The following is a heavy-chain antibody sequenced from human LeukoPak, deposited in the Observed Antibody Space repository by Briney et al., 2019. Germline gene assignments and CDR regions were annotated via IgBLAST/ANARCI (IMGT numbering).Heavy chain of an antibody. CDR1: GGSFSGYY. Sequence: SETLSLTCAVYGGSFSGYYWSWIRQPPGKGLEWIGEINHSGSTNYNPSLKSRVTVSVDTSKNQFSLKLSSVTAADTGVYYCARGPGITAAGNFDYWGQGTLVTVSS. D-gene: IGHD6-13*01. V-gene: IGHV4-34*01. CDR2: INHSGST. CDR3: ARGPGITAAGNFDY. J-gene: IGHJ4*02.